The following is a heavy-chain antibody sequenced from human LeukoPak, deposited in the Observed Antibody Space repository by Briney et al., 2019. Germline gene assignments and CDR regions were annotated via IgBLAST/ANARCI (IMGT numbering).Heavy chain of an antibody. CDR3: ARMGWNYVAYFDY. CDR2: ISTYNGNT. V-gene: IGHV1-18*01. D-gene: IGHD1-7*01. Sequence: ASVKVSCKASGHTFTSYAINWVRQAPGQGLEWMGWISTYNGNTNYAQKLQGRVTMTTDTSTNTAYMELRSLRSDDTAVYYCARMGWNYVAYFDYWGQGILVTVSS. CDR1: GHTFTSYA. J-gene: IGHJ4*02.